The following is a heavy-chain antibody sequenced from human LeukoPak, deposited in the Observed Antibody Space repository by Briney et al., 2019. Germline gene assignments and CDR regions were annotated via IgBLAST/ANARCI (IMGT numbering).Heavy chain of an antibody. CDR2: MHSSGRT. CDR1: GASISSGSYY. V-gene: IGHV4-61*02. D-gene: IGHD4-17*01. Sequence: EPSETLSLTCTVSGASISSGSYYWTWIRQPAGKGLEWIGRMHSSGRTSYSPSLKSRVTISVDTSKNQFSLKLSSVTAADTAVYYCARVLTTVTTFYYYYYYMDVWGKGTTVTVSS. J-gene: IGHJ6*03. CDR3: ARVLTTVTTFYYYYYYMDV.